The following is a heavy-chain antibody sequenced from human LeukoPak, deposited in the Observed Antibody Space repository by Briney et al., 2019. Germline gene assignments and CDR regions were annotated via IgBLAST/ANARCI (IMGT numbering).Heavy chain of an antibody. D-gene: IGHD3-22*01. J-gene: IGHJ6*02. CDR2: IIPIFGTA. Sequence: ASVKVSCKASGGTFSSYAISWVRQAPGQGLEWMGGIIPIFGTANYAQKFQGRVTITADESTSTAYMELSSLRSEDTAVYYCARDAYYDSSGYYYPYYYYGMDVWAKGPRSPSP. CDR1: GGTFSSYA. V-gene: IGHV1-69*13. CDR3: ARDAYYDSSGYYYPYYYYGMDV.